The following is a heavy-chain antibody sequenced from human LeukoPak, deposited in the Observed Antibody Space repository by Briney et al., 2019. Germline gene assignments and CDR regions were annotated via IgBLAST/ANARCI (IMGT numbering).Heavy chain of an antibody. CDR1: GFTFSSYS. CDR2: ISDSSNYI. Sequence: PGGSLRLSCAASGFTFSSYSMNWVRQAPGKGLEWVSSISDSSNYIYYADSVKGRFTISRDNAKNSLYLQMNSLRAEDTAVYYCARDAAYYYDSSGYYFFHYWGQGTLVTVSS. J-gene: IGHJ4*02. CDR3: ARDAAYYYDSSGYYFFHY. V-gene: IGHV3-21*01. D-gene: IGHD3-22*01.